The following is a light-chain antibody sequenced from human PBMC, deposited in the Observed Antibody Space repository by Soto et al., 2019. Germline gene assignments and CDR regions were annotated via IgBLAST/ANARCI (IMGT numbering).Light chain of an antibody. J-gene: IGKJ4*01. CDR2: KAS. CDR3: QQYNSYGLT. Sequence: DIQMTQSPSTLSASVGDRVTITCRASQSISSWLAWYQQKPGKAPKLLIYKASSLERGVPSKFSGSGSGTEFNLTISSLQHDYFAPYYCQQYNSYGLTFGGGTKVEIK. CDR1: QSISSW. V-gene: IGKV1-5*03.